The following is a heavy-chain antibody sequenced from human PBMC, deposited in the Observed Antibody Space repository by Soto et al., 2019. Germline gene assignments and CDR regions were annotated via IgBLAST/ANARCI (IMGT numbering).Heavy chain of an antibody. CDR2: IIPIRGIA. D-gene: IGHD4-17*01. CDR1: GGTFGSYT. V-gene: IGHV1-69*02. Sequence: QVQLVQSGAEVKKPGSSVMVSCKASGGTFGSYTISWVRQAPGQGLEWMGRIIPIRGIANYAQKFQGRATITADKSTSTAHMELSSLRSEDTAVYYCARAGIRAGEDDGDTGKDYGGQGTLVTVSS. J-gene: IGHJ4*02. CDR3: ARAGIRAGEDDGDTGKDY.